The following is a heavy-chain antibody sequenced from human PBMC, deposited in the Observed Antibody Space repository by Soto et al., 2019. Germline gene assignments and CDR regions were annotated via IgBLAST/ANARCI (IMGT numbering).Heavy chain of an antibody. CDR3: AREVQYCGGDCENRFDP. CDR1: GFTFSDYY. CDR2: ISSSSSYT. Sequence: GGSLRLSCAASGFTFSDYYMSWIRQAPGKGLEWVSYISSSSSYTNYADSVKGRFTISRDNAKNSLYLQMNSLRAEDTAVYYCAREVQYCGGDCENRFDPWGQGTLVTVSS. J-gene: IGHJ5*02. D-gene: IGHD2-21*02. V-gene: IGHV3-11*06.